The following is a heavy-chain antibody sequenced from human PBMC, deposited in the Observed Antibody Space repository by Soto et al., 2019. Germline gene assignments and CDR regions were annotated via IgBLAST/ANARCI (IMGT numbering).Heavy chain of an antibody. CDR1: GFTFSSYW. J-gene: IGHJ4*02. CDR2: INSDGSST. CDR3: ARVGWNNWNDKPYYFDY. Sequence: PGGSLRLSCAASGFTFSSYWMHWVRQAPGKGLVWVSRINSDGSSTSYADSVKGRFTISRDNAKNTLYLQMNSLRAEDTAVYYCARVGWNNWNDKPYYFDYWGQGALVTVSS. D-gene: IGHD1-1*01. V-gene: IGHV3-74*01.